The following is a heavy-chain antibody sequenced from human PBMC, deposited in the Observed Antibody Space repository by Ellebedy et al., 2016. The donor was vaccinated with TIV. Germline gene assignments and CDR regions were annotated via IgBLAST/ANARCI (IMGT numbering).Heavy chain of an antibody. J-gene: IGHJ6*02. Sequence: GESLKISCTASGFTFGDYAMSWFRQAPGKGLEWVGFIRSKAYGGTTEYAASVKGRFTISRDDSKSIAYLQMNSLKTEDTAVYYCTRVKDYGGNSFCQYYYGMDVWGQGTTVTVSS. CDR2: IRSKAYGGTT. D-gene: IGHD4-23*01. CDR3: TRVKDYGGNSFCQYYYGMDV. CDR1: GFTFGDYA. V-gene: IGHV3-49*03.